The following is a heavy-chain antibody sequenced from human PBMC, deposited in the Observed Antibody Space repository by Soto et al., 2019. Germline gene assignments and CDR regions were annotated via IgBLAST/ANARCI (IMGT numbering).Heavy chain of an antibody. D-gene: IGHD5-12*01. CDR3: ARLAVATRSYYYYYGMDV. J-gene: IGHJ6*02. Sequence: GGSLRLSCAASGFTFSSYSMNWVRQAPGKGLEWVSSISSSSSYIYYADSVKGRFTISRDNAKNSLYLQMNSLRAEDTALYYCARLAVATRSYYYYYGMDVWGQGTTVTVSS. CDR1: GFTFSSYS. CDR2: ISSSSSYI. V-gene: IGHV3-21*01.